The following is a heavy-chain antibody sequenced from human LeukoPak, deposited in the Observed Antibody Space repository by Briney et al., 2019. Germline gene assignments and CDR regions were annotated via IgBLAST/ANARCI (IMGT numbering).Heavy chain of an antibody. Sequence: ASVKVSCKASGYSFTNNYIHWMRQAPGQGLEWMGIINPSGGSTSYAQKFQGRVTMTRDTSTSTVYMELSSLRSEDTAVYYCARFAYCGGDCYSPNDAFDIWGQGTMVTVSS. CDR2: INPSGGST. J-gene: IGHJ3*02. CDR3: ARFAYCGGDCYSPNDAFDI. CDR1: GYSFTNNY. V-gene: IGHV1-46*01. D-gene: IGHD2-21*02.